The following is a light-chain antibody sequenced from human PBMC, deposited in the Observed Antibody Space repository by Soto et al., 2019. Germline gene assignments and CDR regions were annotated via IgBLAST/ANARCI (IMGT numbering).Light chain of an antibody. CDR3: QQYGYLVT. Sequence: SVFTQSPCTLSLSPGERATLSCRASQSVSSRLAWYQQKPGQAPRLLIYGTSSRATGIPDRFSGSGSGTDFTLTISRLEPEDFAMYYCQQYGYLVTFGGGTKVDI. CDR2: GTS. J-gene: IGKJ4*01. CDR1: QSVSSR. V-gene: IGKV3-20*01.